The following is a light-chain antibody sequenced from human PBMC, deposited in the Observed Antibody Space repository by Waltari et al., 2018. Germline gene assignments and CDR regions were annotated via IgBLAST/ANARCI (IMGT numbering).Light chain of an antibody. CDR1: QSVSSRY. V-gene: IGKV3-20*01. Sequence: EIVLTQSPGTLSLSPGEGATLSCRVSQSVSSRYLVWYQQKSGQAPRLLIYGASTRATGIPDRFSGSGSGTDFTLTISRLEPEDFAVYYCQQYGSSRGTFGQGTKVEIK. CDR2: GAS. J-gene: IGKJ1*01. CDR3: QQYGSSRGT.